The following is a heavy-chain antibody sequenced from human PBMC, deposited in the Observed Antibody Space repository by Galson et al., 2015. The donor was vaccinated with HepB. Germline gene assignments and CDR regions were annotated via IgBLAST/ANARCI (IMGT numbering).Heavy chain of an antibody. Sequence: SVKVSCKASGYTFTSYYMHWVRQAPGQGLEWMGIINPSGGSTSYAQRFQGRVTMTRDTSTSTVYMELSSLRSEDTAVYYCARDLGYCTNGVCYSYFDYWGQGTLVTVSS. CDR2: INPSGGST. CDR1: GYTFTSYY. J-gene: IGHJ4*02. V-gene: IGHV1-46*01. CDR3: ARDLGYCTNGVCYSYFDY. D-gene: IGHD2-8*01.